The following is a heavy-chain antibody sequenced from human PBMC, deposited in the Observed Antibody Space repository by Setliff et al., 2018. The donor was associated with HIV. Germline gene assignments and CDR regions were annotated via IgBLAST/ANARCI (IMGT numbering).Heavy chain of an antibody. V-gene: IGHV4-34*01. D-gene: IGHD2-21*02. J-gene: IGHJ6*03. Sequence: PSETLSLTCAVYGGSFSGYYWSWIRQPPGKGLEWIGEINHSGSTNYNPSLKSRVTISVDTSKNQSSLKLSSVTAADPAVYYCARGVLVTKRVTQTGGYYYYTDVWGKGTTVTVSS. CDR3: ARGVLVTKRVTQTGGYYYYTDV. CDR1: GGSFSGYY. CDR2: INHSGST.